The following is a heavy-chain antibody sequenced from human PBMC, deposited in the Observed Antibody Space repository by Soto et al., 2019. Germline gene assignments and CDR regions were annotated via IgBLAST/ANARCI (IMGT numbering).Heavy chain of an antibody. D-gene: IGHD3-22*01. CDR2: INPSGGST. J-gene: IGHJ6*02. V-gene: IGHV1-46*01. CDR1: GYTFTSYY. Sequence: ASVKVSCKASGYTFTSYYMHWVRQAPGQGLEWMGIINPSGGSTSYAQKFQGRVTMTRDMSTSTVYMELSSLRSEDTAVYYCARLYYDSSGYYYSRYYYGMDVWGQGTTVTVSS. CDR3: ARLYYDSSGYYYSRYYYGMDV.